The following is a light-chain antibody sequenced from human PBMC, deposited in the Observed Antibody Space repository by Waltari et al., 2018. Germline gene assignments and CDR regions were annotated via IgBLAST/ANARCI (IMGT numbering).Light chain of an antibody. CDR1: SRDVGRYNY. CDR3: SSYAGSNNVV. V-gene: IGLV2-8*01. CDR2: EVS. Sequence: QSALTQPPSASGSPGQSVTIPCTGTSRDVGRYNYVSWYQQHPGKPPNLMIYEVSKRPSGVPARLSGSKSGNTASLTVSGLQAEDEADYYCSSYAGSNNVVFGGGTKLTVL. J-gene: IGLJ2*01.